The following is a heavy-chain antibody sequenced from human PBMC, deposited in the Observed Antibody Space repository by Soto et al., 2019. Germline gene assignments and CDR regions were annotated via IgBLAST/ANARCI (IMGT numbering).Heavy chain of an antibody. CDR1: GYSFTSCW. CDR3: ARRPLYDSSGFGVAFDI. CDR2: ISPGDSDT. Sequence: GESLKISCKGSGYSFTSCWIGWVRQMPGKGLEWMGIISPGDSDTRYSPSFQGQVTISADKSISTAYLQWSSLKASDTAMYYCARRPLYDSSGFGVAFDIWGQGTMVTVSS. J-gene: IGHJ3*02. V-gene: IGHV5-51*01. D-gene: IGHD3-22*01.